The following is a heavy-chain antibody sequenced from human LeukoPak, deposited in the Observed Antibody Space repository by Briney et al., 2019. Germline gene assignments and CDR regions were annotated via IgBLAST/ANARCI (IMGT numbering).Heavy chain of an antibody. CDR3: ARHIVVVPAAIDGYYYYGMDV. CDR1: GGSISSGGYY. Sequence: SQTLSLTCTVSGGSISSGGYYWSWIRQHPGKGLEWIGYIYYSGSTYYNPSLKSRVTISVDTSKNQFSLKLSSVTAADTAVYYCARHIVVVPAAIDGYYYYGMDVWGQGTTVTVSS. J-gene: IGHJ6*02. D-gene: IGHD2-2*01. V-gene: IGHV4-31*03. CDR2: IYYSGST.